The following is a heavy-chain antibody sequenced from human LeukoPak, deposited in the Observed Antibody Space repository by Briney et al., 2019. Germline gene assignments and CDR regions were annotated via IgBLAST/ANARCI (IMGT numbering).Heavy chain of an antibody. CDR2: IYTSGST. Sequence: SETLSLTCTVSGGSISSYYWSWIRQPAGKGLEWIGRIYTSGSTNYNPSLRSQVTISVDTSKNQFALKLSSVTAADTAVYYCARAFRMYALHNWFDPWGQGTLVTVSS. CDR3: ARAFRMYALHNWFDP. J-gene: IGHJ5*02. CDR1: GGSISSYY. D-gene: IGHD2-8*01. V-gene: IGHV4-4*07.